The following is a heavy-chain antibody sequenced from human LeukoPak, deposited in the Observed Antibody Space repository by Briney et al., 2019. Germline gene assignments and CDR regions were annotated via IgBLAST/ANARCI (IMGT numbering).Heavy chain of an antibody. D-gene: IGHD4-23*01. J-gene: IGHJ4*02. V-gene: IGHV1-18*01. CDR2: ISVRDGDT. CDR1: GYESTGYTFPKYG. CDR3: ARLEFGVNSSDK. Sequence: ASVKVSCKVSGYESTGYTFPKYGINWIRQAPGQGLEWMGWISVRDGDTNYAQNIQDRVTMTTDTPTRTFYMEVRSLRSDDTAVYYCARLEFGVNSSDKWGQGTLVTVSS.